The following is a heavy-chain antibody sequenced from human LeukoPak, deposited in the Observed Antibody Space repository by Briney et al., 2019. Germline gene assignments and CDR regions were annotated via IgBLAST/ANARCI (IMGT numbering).Heavy chain of an antibody. Sequence: ASVKVSCKASGYTFTSYGISWVRQAPGQGLEWMGWISAYNGNTNYAQKLQGRVTMTTDTSTSTAYMELRSLRSDDTAAYYCARDKTAAIGYYYYYMDVWGKGTTVTVSS. J-gene: IGHJ6*03. CDR1: GYTFTSYG. CDR3: ARDKTAAIGYYYYYMDV. CDR2: ISAYNGNT. V-gene: IGHV1-18*01. D-gene: IGHD2-2*02.